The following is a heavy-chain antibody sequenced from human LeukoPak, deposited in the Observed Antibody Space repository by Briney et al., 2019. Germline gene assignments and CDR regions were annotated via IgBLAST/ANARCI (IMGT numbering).Heavy chain of an antibody. J-gene: IGHJ4*02. Sequence: SETLSLTCTVSGCAISTTDYYWAWIRQSPGEGLEWIGSIYYRGSTYYNPPLKSRVTISVDTSKRQFSLKLSSVTAADTAVYYCARHEAMRCFDSLLPFDSWGQGTLVTVSS. D-gene: IGHD3-9*01. V-gene: IGHV4-39*01. CDR3: ARHEAMRCFDSLLPFDS. CDR1: GCAISTTDYY. CDR2: IYYRGST.